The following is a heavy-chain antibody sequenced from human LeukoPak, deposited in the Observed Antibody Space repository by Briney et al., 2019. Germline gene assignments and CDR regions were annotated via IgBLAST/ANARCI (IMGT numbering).Heavy chain of an antibody. CDR1: GFTFSSYW. CDR2: IKRDGSVK. CDR3: ARLSGDITVLDL. Sequence: GGSLRLPCAASGFTFSSYWMSWVRQAPGKGLEWVASIKRDGSVKKYVDSVQGRFTVSRDNTKNSLYLQMNSLRADDTAVYYCARLSGDITVLDLWGQGTLVTVSS. J-gene: IGHJ4*02. V-gene: IGHV3-7*01. D-gene: IGHD1-20*01.